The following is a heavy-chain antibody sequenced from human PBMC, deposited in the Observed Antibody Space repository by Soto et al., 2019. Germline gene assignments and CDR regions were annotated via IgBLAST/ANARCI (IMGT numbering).Heavy chain of an antibody. V-gene: IGHV3-23*01. J-gene: IGHJ3*02. CDR3: APHVHCSGGSCHYDAFDI. Sequence: EVPLLESGGGLVQPGESLRLSCAFSGFIFGNYMMTWVRQAPGKGLEWVSTIRDGGESTYYADSVKGRFTISRDNSKNKLYLQMDSLGVEDTAVYYCAPHVHCSGGSCHYDAFDIRGQGTMVTVSS. CDR2: IRDGGEST. D-gene: IGHD2-15*01. CDR1: GFIFGNYM.